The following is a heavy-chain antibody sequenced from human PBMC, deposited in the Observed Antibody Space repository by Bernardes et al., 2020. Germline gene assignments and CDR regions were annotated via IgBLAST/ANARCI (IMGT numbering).Heavy chain of an antibody. Sequence: SETLSLTCTVSGGSITNYYWSWIRQPPGKGLEWIGNIYYSGTTNYNPSLKSRVTISVDTSKNHFSLKVSSVSAAETAVYYCARTIYYGSVSGYYYYMDVWGKGTTVTVSS. J-gene: IGHJ6*03. V-gene: IGHV4-59*01. CDR3: ARTIYYGSVSGYYYYMDV. CDR1: GGSITNYY. CDR2: IYYSGTT. D-gene: IGHD3-10*01.